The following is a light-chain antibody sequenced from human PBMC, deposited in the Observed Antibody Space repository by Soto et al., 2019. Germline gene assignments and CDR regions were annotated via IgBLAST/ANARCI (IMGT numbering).Light chain of an antibody. V-gene: IGKV1-39*01. CDR1: QDISNY. J-gene: IGKJ4*01. Sequence: IQLTQSPSFLSASVGDRVTITCQASQDISNYLNWYQQKPGKAPKLLIYAASSLQSGVPSRFSGSGSGTDFTLTISSLQPEDFATYYCQQSYSTPLTFGGGTKVAIK. CDR2: AAS. CDR3: QQSYSTPLT.